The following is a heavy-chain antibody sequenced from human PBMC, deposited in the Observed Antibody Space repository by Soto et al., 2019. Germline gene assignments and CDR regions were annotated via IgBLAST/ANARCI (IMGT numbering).Heavy chain of an antibody. V-gene: IGHV3-13*01. J-gene: IGHJ6*02. Sequence: EVQLVESGGGLVKPGRSLRLSCTASGFTVSTIAMHWVRQGIGKGLEWVSSIGKAGDTYYPGSVQGRFIISRDNAKNSLYLQMSSLRAGDTALYCCARSEQGPGFSRGMDVWGQGTTVTVSS. CDR2: IGKAGDT. D-gene: IGHD3-3*01. CDR1: GFTVSTIA. CDR3: ARSEQGPGFSRGMDV.